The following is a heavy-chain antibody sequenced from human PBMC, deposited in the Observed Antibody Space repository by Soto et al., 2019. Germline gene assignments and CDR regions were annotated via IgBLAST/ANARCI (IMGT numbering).Heavy chain of an antibody. Sequence: SVKVSCKASGGTFSSYAISWVRQAPGQGLEWMGGIIPIFGTANYAQKFQGRVTITADKSTSTAYMELSSLRSEDTAVYYCARDAHEYSTYFDYWGQGTLVTVSS. CDR1: GGTFSSYA. CDR3: ARDAHEYSTYFDY. J-gene: IGHJ4*02. D-gene: IGHD6-6*01. V-gene: IGHV1-69*06. CDR2: IIPIFGTA.